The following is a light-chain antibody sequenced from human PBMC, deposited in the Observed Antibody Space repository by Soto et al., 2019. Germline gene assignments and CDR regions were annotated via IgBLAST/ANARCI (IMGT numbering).Light chain of an antibody. V-gene: IGLV2-8*01. Sequence: QSALTQPPSASGSPGQSVTISCTGTFNDVGGYNYVSWYQQHPGKAPKVIIYEVYKGPSGVPDRFSGSKSGKTASLTVSGLQADDEADYYCSSYVGNNNVVFGGGTKLTVL. CDR3: SSYVGNNNVV. CDR2: EVY. J-gene: IGLJ3*02. CDR1: FNDVGGYNY.